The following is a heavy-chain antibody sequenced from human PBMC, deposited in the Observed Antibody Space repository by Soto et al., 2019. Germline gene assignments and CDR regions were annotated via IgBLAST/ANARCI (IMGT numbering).Heavy chain of an antibody. V-gene: IGHV3-7*03. J-gene: IGHJ4*02. CDR1: GLSFSTSW. CDR2: IKQDGSET. CDR3: ARDSPFDY. Sequence: GGSLNLSCAASGLSFSTSWMSWVRQAPGKGLEWVANIKQDGSETYYVDSVKGRFTLSRDNAKNSLYLQMNSLRAEDTAVYYCARDSPFDYWGQGTLVTVSS.